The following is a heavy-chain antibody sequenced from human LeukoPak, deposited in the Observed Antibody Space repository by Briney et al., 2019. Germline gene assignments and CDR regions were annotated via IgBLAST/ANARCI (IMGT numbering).Heavy chain of an antibody. V-gene: IGHV4-59*08. CDR2: IYDSGST. D-gene: IGHD2-8*01. J-gene: IGHJ6*02. Sequence: KTSETLSLTCTVSGASINSYFWSWVRRPPGGGLEWIGYIYDSGSTYYNPSLKSRVTISVDTSNNHFSLRLSSVTAADTAVYYCARQMYLGGMDVWGQGTTVTVSS. CDR3: ARQMYLGGMDV. CDR1: GASINSYF.